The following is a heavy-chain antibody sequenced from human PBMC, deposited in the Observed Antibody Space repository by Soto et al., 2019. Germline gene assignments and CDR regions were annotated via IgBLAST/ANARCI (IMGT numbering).Heavy chain of an antibody. CDR3: ARDGAVSSSWYYYYYYGMDV. Sequence: GGSLRLSCAASGFTFSSYAMHWVRQAPGKGLEWVAVISYDGSNKYYADSVKGRFTISRDNSKNTLYLQMNSLRAEDTAVYYCARDGAVSSSWYYYYYYGMDVWGQGTTVTVSS. J-gene: IGHJ6*02. CDR2: ISYDGSNK. D-gene: IGHD6-13*01. CDR1: GFTFSSYA. V-gene: IGHV3-30-3*01.